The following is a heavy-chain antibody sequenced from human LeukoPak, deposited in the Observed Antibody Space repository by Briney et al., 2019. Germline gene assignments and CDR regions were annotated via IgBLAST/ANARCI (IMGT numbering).Heavy chain of an antibody. CDR2: IYPGDSDT. J-gene: IGHJ4*02. V-gene: IGHV5-51*01. D-gene: IGHD3-22*01. CDR1: GYSFTSFW. CDR3: ARRRDYYDSSGSGLDY. Sequence: GESLKISCKGSGYSFTSFWIGWVRQMPGKGLEWMGIIYPGDSDTRYSPSFQGQVTISADKSISTAYLQWSSLKAADTAMYFCARRRDYYDSSGSGLDYWGQGTLVTVSS.